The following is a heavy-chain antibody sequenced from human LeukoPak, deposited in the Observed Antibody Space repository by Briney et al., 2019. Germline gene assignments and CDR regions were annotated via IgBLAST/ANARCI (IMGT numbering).Heavy chain of an antibody. CDR3: ARELGSSWVNWFDP. CDR1: GYTFTSYG. J-gene: IGHJ5*02. D-gene: IGHD6-13*01. V-gene: IGHV1-18*01. Sequence: GASVKVSCKASGYTFTSYGISWVRQAPGQGLEWMGRISAYNGNTNYAQKLQGRVTMTTDTSTSTAYMELRSLRSDDTAVYYCARELGSSWVNWFDPWGQGTLVTVSS. CDR2: ISAYNGNT.